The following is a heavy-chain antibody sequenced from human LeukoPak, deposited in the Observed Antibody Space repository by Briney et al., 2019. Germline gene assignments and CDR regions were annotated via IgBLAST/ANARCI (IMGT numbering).Heavy chain of an antibody. CDR1: GYTFTGYY. CDR2: INPNSGGT. J-gene: IGHJ5*02. CDR3: ARAIAVDRNWFDP. Sequence: ASVKVSCKASGYTFTGYYMHWVRQAPGQGLEWMGWINPNSGGTNYAQKFQGRVTMTRDTSINTAYMELSRLRSDDTAVYYCARAIAVDRNWFDPWGQGTLVTVSS. D-gene: IGHD6-19*01. V-gene: IGHV1-2*02.